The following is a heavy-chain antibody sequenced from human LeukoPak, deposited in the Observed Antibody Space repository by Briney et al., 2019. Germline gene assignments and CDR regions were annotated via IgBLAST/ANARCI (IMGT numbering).Heavy chain of an antibody. CDR1: GFTFSSYA. CDR3: AKKEGAYSSFDY. V-gene: IGHV3-23*01. CDR2: ISGSGGST. Sequence: ETGGSLRLSCAASGFTFSSYAMSWVRQAPGKGLEWVSAISGSGGSTYYADSVKGRFTISRDNSKNTLYLQMNSLRAEDTAVYYCAKKEGAYSSFDYWGQGTLVTVSS. J-gene: IGHJ4*02. D-gene: IGHD3-16*01.